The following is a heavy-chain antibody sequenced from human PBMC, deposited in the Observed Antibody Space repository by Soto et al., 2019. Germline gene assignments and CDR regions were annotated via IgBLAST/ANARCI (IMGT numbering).Heavy chain of an antibody. J-gene: IGHJ6*02. CDR2: IIPIFGTA. V-gene: IGHV1-69*13. Sequence: WASVKVSCKASGGTFSSYAISWVRQAPGQGLEWMGGIIPIFGTANYAQKFQGRVTITADESTSTAYMELSSLRSEDTAVYYCARGPPDYYGMDVWGQGTTVTVSS. CDR1: GGTFSSYA. CDR3: ARGPPDYYGMDV.